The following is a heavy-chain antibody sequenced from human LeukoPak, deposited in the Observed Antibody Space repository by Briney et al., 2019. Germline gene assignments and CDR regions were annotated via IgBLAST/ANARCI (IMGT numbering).Heavy chain of an antibody. V-gene: IGHV4-59*08. CDR1: GISISSYY. CDR2: IFYSGNT. Sequence: PSETLSLTCTVSGISISSYYWSWIRHPPGKGLEWIGYIFYSGNTIYNPSHRRRVSIPADTSKNHFSLRLRSVTAADTAVYYCARLAAISGSDYPDDWGQGTLVTVSS. J-gene: IGHJ4*02. CDR3: ARLAAISGSDYPDD. D-gene: IGHD1-26*01.